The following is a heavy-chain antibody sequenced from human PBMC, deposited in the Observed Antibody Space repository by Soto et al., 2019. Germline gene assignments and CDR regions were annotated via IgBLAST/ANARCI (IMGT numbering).Heavy chain of an antibody. J-gene: IGHJ3*02. V-gene: IGHV4-34*01. Sequence: SETLSLTCAVYGGSFSGYYWSWIRQPPGKGLEWIGEINHSGSTNYNPSLKSRVTISVDTSKNQFSLKLSSVTAADTAVYYCASGYSSSSYGAFDIWGQGTMVTVSS. CDR2: INHSGST. CDR3: ASGYSSSSYGAFDI. CDR1: GGSFSGYY. D-gene: IGHD6-13*01.